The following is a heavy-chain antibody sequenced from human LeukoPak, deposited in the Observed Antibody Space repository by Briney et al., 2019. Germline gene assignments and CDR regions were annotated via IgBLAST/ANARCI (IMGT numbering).Heavy chain of an antibody. CDR3: ARSGQIDL. CDR2: INPYGNT. J-gene: IGHJ5*02. Sequence: PSETLSLTCAVYGGSLSGYYWSWLRQPPGKGLEWIWQINPYGNTNYDPSLKSRVTISVDTSKNQFSLKLSSVTAADTAVYYCARSGQIDLWGQGSPLTVSS. V-gene: IGHV4-34*01. CDR1: GGSLSGYY.